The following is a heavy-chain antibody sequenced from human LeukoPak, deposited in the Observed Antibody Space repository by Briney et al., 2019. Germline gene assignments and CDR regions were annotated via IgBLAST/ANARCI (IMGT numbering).Heavy chain of an antibody. V-gene: IGHV4-61*02. Sequence: PSQTLSLTCTVSGGSISSGSYYWNWIRQPAGKGLEWIGRIYTSGSTNYNPSLKSRVTISVDTSKNQFSLKLSSVTAADTAVYYCARDRGRGYYDFWSGYPRIEGTCWFDPWGQGTLVTVSS. CDR2: IYTSGST. J-gene: IGHJ5*02. D-gene: IGHD3-3*01. CDR1: GGSISSGSYY. CDR3: ARDRGRGYYDFWSGYPRIEGTCWFDP.